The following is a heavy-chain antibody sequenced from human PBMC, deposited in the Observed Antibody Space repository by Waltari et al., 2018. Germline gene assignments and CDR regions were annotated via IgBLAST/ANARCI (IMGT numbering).Heavy chain of an antibody. D-gene: IGHD3-9*01. J-gene: IGHJ5*01. CDR1: GSSLTNYT. Sequence: EERLVQSGGGLVQPGGSLRLSCEASGSSLTNYTMIWVRQAPGKGLEWVAYISETSRTTFYADSVRGRFIISRNNAKNSLSLQMVSLRGEDTAVYYCAVARGNYDVLTGFPVDSWGQGTLVTVSS. CDR2: ISETSRTT. CDR3: AVARGNYDVLTGFPVDS. V-gene: IGHV3-48*01.